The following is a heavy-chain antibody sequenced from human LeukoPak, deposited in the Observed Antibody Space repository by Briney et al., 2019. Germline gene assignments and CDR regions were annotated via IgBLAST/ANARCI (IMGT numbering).Heavy chain of an antibody. V-gene: IGHV1-2*02. CDR3: ARGLSSSWSMDY. CDR1: GYIFTGYY. D-gene: IGHD6-13*01. Sequence: GASVKVSCRASGYIFTGYYLHWVRQTPGQGLEWMGWISPNSGDTNYPQQFQGRVTMTRDTSISTAFMELTRLKSDDTAMYYCARGLSSSWSMDYRGQGTLVTVSS. J-gene: IGHJ4*02. CDR2: ISPNSGDT.